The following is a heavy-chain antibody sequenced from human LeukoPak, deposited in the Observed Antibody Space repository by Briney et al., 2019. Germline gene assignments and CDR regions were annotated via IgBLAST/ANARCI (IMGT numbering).Heavy chain of an antibody. D-gene: IGHD6-13*01. J-gene: IGHJ3*02. CDR2: IYHSGST. Sequence: PSETLSLTCTVSGGSISSSSYYWGWIRQPPGKGLEWIGSIYHSGSTYYSPSLKSRVTISVDTSQNQFSLKLSSVTAADTAIYYCARDLLRGESGSWFEAFDIWGQGTMVTVSS. CDR3: ARDLLRGESGSWFEAFDI. V-gene: IGHV4-39*01. CDR1: GGSISSSSYY.